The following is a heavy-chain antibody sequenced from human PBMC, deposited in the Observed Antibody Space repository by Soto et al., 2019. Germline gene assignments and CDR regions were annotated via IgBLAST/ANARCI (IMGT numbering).Heavy chain of an antibody. J-gene: IGHJ2*01. CDR1: GGTFSSYA. V-gene: IGHV1-69*01. Sequence: QVQLVQSGAEVKKPGSSVKVSCKASGGTFSSYAISWVRQAPGQGLEWMGGIIPIFGTANYAPKFQGRVTIAADESMSTAYMELSSLRTEDTAVYYCARDRVVRGYYSDSYWYFDLWGRGTLVTVSS. D-gene: IGHD3-22*01. CDR2: IIPIFGTA. CDR3: ARDRVVRGYYSDSYWYFDL.